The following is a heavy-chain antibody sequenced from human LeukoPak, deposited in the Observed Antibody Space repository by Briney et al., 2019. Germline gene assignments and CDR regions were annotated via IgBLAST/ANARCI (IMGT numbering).Heavy chain of an antibody. CDR3: ARGLYYGSTY. CDR2: INHSGST. Sequence: PSETLSLTCAVYGGSFSGYYWSWIRQPPGKGLEWIGEINHSGSTNYNPSLKSRVTISVDTSKNQFSLKLSSVTAADTAVYYCARGLYYGSTYWGQGTLVTVSS. J-gene: IGHJ4*02. V-gene: IGHV4-34*01. CDR1: GGSFSGYY. D-gene: IGHD3-10*01.